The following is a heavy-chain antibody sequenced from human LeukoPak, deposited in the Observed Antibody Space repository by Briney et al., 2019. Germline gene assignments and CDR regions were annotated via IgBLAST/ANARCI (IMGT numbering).Heavy chain of an antibody. CDR2: ISYDGSNQ. CDR3: AKQLGYCSDGSCYFPY. D-gene: IGHD2-15*01. V-gene: IGHV3-30-3*02. J-gene: IGHJ4*02. Sequence: PGGSLRLSCAASGFTFSSYAMHWVRQAPGKGLEWVAVISYDGSNQYYAASVKGRFTISRDNSKNTLYLQMNSLRAEDTAVYYCAKQLGYCSDGSCYFPYWGQGTLVTVSS. CDR1: GFTFSSYA.